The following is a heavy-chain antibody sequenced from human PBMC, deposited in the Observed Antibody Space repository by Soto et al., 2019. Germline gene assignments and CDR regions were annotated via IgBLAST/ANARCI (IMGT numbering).Heavy chain of an antibody. Sequence: ASLKVSCKASGYTYTSYAMHWLRQAPGQRLEWMGCINAGNGNTKHSQKFQGRVTITSDTSASTAYMELSSLRSEDTAVYFCARETYSSTWNAPRWFDPWGQGTLVTVSS. D-gene: IGHD6-13*01. CDR1: GYTYTSYA. CDR2: INAGNGNT. V-gene: IGHV1-3*01. J-gene: IGHJ5*02. CDR3: ARETYSSTWNAPRWFDP.